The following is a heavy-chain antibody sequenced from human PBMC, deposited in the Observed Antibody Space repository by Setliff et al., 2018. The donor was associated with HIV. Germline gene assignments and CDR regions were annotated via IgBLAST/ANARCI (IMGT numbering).Heavy chain of an antibody. CDR2: ISAYNGNT. J-gene: IGHJ6*03. V-gene: IGHV1-18*01. CDR3: ARDLPDCSGDCYPYYMDV. CDR1: GYTFTSYG. Sequence: ASVKVSCKASGYTFTSYGISWARQAPGQGLEWMGWISAYNGNTNYAQKFRGRVTMTTDTSTSTAYMELRSLKSDDTAVYYCARDLPDCSGDCYPYYMDVWGKGTTVTVSS. D-gene: IGHD2-21*02.